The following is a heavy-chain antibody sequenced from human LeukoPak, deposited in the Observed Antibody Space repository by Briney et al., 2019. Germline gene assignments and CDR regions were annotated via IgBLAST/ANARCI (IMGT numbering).Heavy chain of an antibody. Sequence: ASVKVSCKASGYTFTSYGISWVRQAPGQGLEWMGWISAYNGNTNYAQKRQGRVTMTTDTSTSTAYMELRSLRSDDTAVYYCARDTNALTYWGWANWFDPWGQGTLVTVST. CDR3: ARDTNALTYWGWANWFDP. V-gene: IGHV1-18*01. D-gene: IGHD7-27*01. CDR1: GYTFTSYG. CDR2: ISAYNGNT. J-gene: IGHJ5*02.